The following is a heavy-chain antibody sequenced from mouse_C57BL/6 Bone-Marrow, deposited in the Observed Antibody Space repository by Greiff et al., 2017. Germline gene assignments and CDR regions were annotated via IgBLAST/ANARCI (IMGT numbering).Heavy chain of an antibody. Sequence: QVQLQQPGAELVKPGASVKMSCKASGYTFTSYWITWVKQRPGQGLEWIGDIYPGSGSPNYNEKFKSKATLTVDTSSSTAYMQRSSLTSEDSAVYCCARGTACYAMDYWGQGTSVTVSS. CDR2: IYPGSGSP. CDR3: ARGTACYAMDY. CDR1: GYTFTSYW. D-gene: IGHD3-3*01. J-gene: IGHJ4*01. V-gene: IGHV1-55*01.